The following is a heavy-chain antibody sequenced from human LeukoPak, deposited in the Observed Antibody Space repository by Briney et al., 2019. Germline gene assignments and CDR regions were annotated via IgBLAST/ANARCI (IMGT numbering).Heavy chain of an antibody. CDR3: TKLYVSSWCDY. J-gene: IGHJ4*02. D-gene: IGHD6-13*01. CDR2: IRNKAKSYTT. V-gene: IGHV3-72*01. CDR1: GFTFSDHY. Sequence: GGSLRLFCAASGFTFSDHYMDWVRQAPGKGLEWVGRIRNKAKSYTTEYAASVKGSFTISRDDSKNSVFLQMNSLKTEDTAMYYCTKLYVSSWCDYWGQGTLVTVSS.